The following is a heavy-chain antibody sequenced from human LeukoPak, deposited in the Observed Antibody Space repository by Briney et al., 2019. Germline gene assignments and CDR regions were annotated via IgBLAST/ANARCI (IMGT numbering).Heavy chain of an antibody. CDR2: TKNKLNNYIT. V-gene: IGHV3-72*01. Sequence: GGSLRLSCAVSGFIFSDHFMDWVRQAPGKGLEWVGRTKNKLNNYITEYAASVKGRFTISRDDSKSSLYLQMNSLKTEDTAVYYCITSSRGYSSGWFPNYLDYWGQGTLVTVSS. CDR1: GFIFSDHF. CDR3: ITSSRGYSSGWFPNYLDY. D-gene: IGHD6-19*01. J-gene: IGHJ4*02.